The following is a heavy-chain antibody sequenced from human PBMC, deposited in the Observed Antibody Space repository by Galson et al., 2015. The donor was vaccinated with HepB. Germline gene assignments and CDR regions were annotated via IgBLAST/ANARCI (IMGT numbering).Heavy chain of an antibody. J-gene: IGHJ4*02. V-gene: IGHV5-51*01. Sequence: QSGAEVKKPGESLKISCKGSGYSFTSYWIGWVRQMPGKGLEWMGIIYPGDSDTRYSPSFQGQVTISADKSISTAYLQWSSLKASDTAMYYCARLSAPDTAMVTGGFDYWGQGTLVTVSS. CDR3: ARLSAPDTAMVTGGFDY. D-gene: IGHD5-18*01. CDR2: IYPGDSDT. CDR1: GYSFTSYW.